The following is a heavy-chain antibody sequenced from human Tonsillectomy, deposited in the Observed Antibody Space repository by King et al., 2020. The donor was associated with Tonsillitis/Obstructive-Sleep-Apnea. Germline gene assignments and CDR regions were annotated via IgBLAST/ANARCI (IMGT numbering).Heavy chain of an antibody. CDR3: ARGHYYDSSGYWGFDD. V-gene: IGHV3-48*02. Sequence: VQLVESGGGLVQPGGSLRLSCAASGFTFSTYSMNWVRQAPGRGLEWVSYISSSSRNIYYADSVKGRFTISRDNGKNSLYLQMNTLGDEDTAVYYCARGHYYDSSGYWGFDDWGQGTLVTVSS. CDR2: ISSSSRNI. D-gene: IGHD3-22*01. J-gene: IGHJ4*02. CDR1: GFTFSTYS.